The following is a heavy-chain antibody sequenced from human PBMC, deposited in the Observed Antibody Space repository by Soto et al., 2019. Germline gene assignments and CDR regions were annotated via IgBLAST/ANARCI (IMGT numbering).Heavy chain of an antibody. CDR2: IYYSGST. CDR1: GGSISSSSYY. V-gene: IGHV4-39*01. Sequence: SETLSLTCTVSGGSISSSSYYWGWIRQPPGKGLEWIGSIYYSGSTYYNPSLKSRVTISVDTSKNQFSLKLSSVTAADTAVYYCARLPVTTVTLIDYWGQGTLVTVSS. CDR3: ARLPVTTVTLIDY. D-gene: IGHD4-17*01. J-gene: IGHJ4*02.